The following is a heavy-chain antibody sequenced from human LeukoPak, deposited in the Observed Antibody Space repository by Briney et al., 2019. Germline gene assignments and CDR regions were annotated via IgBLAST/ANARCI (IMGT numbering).Heavy chain of an antibody. J-gene: IGHJ6*02. V-gene: IGHV6-1*01. CDR2: TYYRSKWYN. CDR1: GDSVSSNSAA. CDR3: VRDRWFGELDV. Sequence: SQTLSLTCAISGDSVSSNSAAWNWFRQSPSRGLEWLGRTYYRSKWYNDYAVTVKSLIIINPDTSKNQFSRQLKSVSPEDTAVYYCVRDRWFGELDVWGQGTTVTVSS. D-gene: IGHD3-10*01.